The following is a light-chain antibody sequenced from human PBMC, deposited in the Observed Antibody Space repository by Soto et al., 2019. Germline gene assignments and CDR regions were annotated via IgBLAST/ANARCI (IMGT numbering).Light chain of an antibody. J-gene: IGKJ5*01. V-gene: IGKV3-20*01. CDR2: ATS. CDR1: QIVISTH. CDR3: QQYDSSSVT. Sequence: ILLTQSPGTLSLSPGEGATLSCKASQIVISTHLAWYQQKPGQAPRLLIYATSNRATGIPDRFSGSGSGRDFTLTIDRLEPEDFAVYYCQQYDSSSVTFGQGTRLEIK.